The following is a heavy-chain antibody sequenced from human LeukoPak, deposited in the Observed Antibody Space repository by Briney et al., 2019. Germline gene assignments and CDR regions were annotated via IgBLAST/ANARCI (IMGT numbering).Heavy chain of an antibody. J-gene: IGHJ4*02. D-gene: IGHD3-10*01. Sequence: GGSLRPSCAASGFTFSSYWMHWVRQAPGKGLVWVSRINSDGSSTSYADSVKGRFTISRDNAKNTLYLQMNSLRAEDTAVYYCASFGWFGDPLYYWGQGTLVTVSS. CDR2: INSDGSST. CDR3: ASFGWFGDPLYY. V-gene: IGHV3-74*01. CDR1: GFTFSSYW.